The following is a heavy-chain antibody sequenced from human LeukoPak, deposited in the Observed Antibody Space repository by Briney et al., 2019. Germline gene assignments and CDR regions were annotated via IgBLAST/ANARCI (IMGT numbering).Heavy chain of an antibody. J-gene: IGHJ4*02. V-gene: IGHV4-39*02. D-gene: IGHD3-16*01. Sequence: SETLSLTCTVSGGSIISSNYYWAWIRQSPGKGLEWIASIYYSGTTYYKSSLKSRVTISVDTSENQFSLKLTSVTAADTAVYYCARDPGDIDCWGQGTLVTVSS. CDR2: IYYSGTT. CDR3: ARDPGDIDC. CDR1: GGSIISSNYY.